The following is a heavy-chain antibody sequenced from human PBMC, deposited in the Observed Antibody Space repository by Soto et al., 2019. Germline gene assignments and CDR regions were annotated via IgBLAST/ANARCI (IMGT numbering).Heavy chain of an antibody. CDR2: IDPSDSYT. J-gene: IGHJ6*02. Sequence: LKISCKGSGYSFTSYWISWVRQMPGKGLEWMGRIDPSDSYTNYSPSFQGHVTISADKSISTAYLQWSSLKASDTAMYYCARERWLQSYYYYGMDVWGQGITVTVSS. CDR1: GYSFTSYW. V-gene: IGHV5-10-1*01. CDR3: ARERWLQSYYYYGMDV. D-gene: IGHD5-12*01.